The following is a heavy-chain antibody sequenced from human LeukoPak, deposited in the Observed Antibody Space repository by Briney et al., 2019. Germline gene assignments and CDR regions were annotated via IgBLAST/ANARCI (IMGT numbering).Heavy chain of an antibody. Sequence: ASVKVSCKASGYTFTSYDFNWLRQATGQGPEWMGWMNPNSGATGYAQKFQGRVTMTRSASINTAYMELTNLRTEDTAVYYCARVKTGYSNHYYYYGMDVWGQGTTVTVSS. V-gene: IGHV1-8*01. CDR1: GYTFTSYD. D-gene: IGHD4-11*01. J-gene: IGHJ6*02. CDR3: ARVKTGYSNHYYYYGMDV. CDR2: MNPNSGAT.